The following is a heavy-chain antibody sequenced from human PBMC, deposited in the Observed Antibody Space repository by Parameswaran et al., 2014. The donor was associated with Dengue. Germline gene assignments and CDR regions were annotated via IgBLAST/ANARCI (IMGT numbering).Heavy chain of an antibody. V-gene: IGHV4-39*01. J-gene: IGHJ5*02. CDR3: VNSNWFDP. Sequence: WIRQPQGRGWSGLGISTIVGATFYNPSLKSRVTISINTSMNQFSLKLSSVTAADTAVYYCVNSNWFDPWGQGTPGHRL. CDR2: STIVGAT.